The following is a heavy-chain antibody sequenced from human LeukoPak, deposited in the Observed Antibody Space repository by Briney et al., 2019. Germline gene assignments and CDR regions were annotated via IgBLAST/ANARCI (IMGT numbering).Heavy chain of an antibody. J-gene: IGHJ3*02. Sequence: GGSLRLSCSASGFTFSSYAMLWVRQAPGKGLEYVSTISSNGGSTYYADSVKGRFTISRDNSKNTLYLQMSSLRAEDTAVYYCVTGGIVVLISAFDIWGQGTMVTVSS. CDR3: VTGGIVVLISAFDI. CDR1: GFTFSSYA. D-gene: IGHD3-22*01. CDR2: ISSNGGST. V-gene: IGHV3-64D*06.